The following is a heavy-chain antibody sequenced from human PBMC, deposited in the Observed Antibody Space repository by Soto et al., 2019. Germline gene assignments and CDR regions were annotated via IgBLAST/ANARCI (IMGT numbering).Heavy chain of an antibody. D-gene: IGHD2-2*01. V-gene: IGHV3-7*03. CDR1: GFTFSSYW. Sequence: EVQLVESGGGLVQPGGSLRLSCAASGFTFSSYWMSWVRQAPGKGLEWVANIKQDGSEKYYVDSVKGRFTISRDNAKNSLYLQMNSLRAEDTAVYYCARVLGRGYCSSTSCPPNNWFDPWGQGTLVTVSS. J-gene: IGHJ5*02. CDR3: ARVLGRGYCSSTSCPPNNWFDP. CDR2: IKQDGSEK.